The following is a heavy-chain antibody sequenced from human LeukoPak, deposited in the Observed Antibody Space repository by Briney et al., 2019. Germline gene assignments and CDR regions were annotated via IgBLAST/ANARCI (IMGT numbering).Heavy chain of an antibody. Sequence: RSSETLSLTCAVYGGSFIGFHWNWIRQPPGKGLEWIGDINHSGSTNYNPSLTSRVTISVDTSKNQFSLKLSSVTAADTAVYYCARGPLTMVRGVMLTPFDYWGQGTLVTVSS. D-gene: IGHD3-10*01. CDR2: INHSGST. J-gene: IGHJ4*02. V-gene: IGHV4-34*01. CDR1: GGSFIGFH. CDR3: ARGPLTMVRGVMLTPFDY.